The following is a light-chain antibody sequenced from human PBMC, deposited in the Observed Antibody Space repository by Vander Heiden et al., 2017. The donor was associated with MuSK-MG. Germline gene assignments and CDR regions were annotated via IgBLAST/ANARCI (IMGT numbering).Light chain of an antibody. CDR1: QSISNC. Sequence: DIQMTQSPSSLSASVGDRVTITCRASQSISNCLNWYQQKPGKAPNLLIYAAFSLQRGVPSRFSGSGYGTDFTLTINSLQPEDFATYYCQQSYSTPGYTFGQGTKLEIK. J-gene: IGKJ2*01. CDR2: AAF. V-gene: IGKV1-39*01. CDR3: QQSYSTPGYT.